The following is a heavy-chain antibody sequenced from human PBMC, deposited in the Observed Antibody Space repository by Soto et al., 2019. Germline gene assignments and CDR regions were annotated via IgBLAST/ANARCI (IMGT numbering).Heavy chain of an antibody. CDR1: GGTFSSYA. CDR2: IIPIFGTA. J-gene: IGHJ6*02. Sequence: QVQLVQSGAEVKKPGSSVKVSCKASGGTFSSYAISWVRQAPGQGLEWMGGIIPIFGTANYAQKFQGRVTITADESMSTAYMELSSLRSEDTAVYYCASALVVPAAIPYYYYYGMDVWGQGTTVTVSS. CDR3: ASALVVPAAIPYYYYYGMDV. V-gene: IGHV1-69*01. D-gene: IGHD2-2*01.